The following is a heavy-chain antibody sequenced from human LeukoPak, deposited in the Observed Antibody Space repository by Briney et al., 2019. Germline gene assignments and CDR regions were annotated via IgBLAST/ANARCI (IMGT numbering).Heavy chain of an antibody. CDR3: ARVPYNWNYQRLKDYYYMDV. V-gene: IGHV1-18*04. D-gene: IGHD1-7*01. Sequence: ASVKVSCKASGYTFTSYGVSWVRQAPGQGLEWMGWISAYNGNTNYAQKLQGRVTMTTDTSTSTAYMELRSLRSDDTAVYYCARVPYNWNYQRLKDYYYMDVWGKGTTVTVSS. CDR2: ISAYNGNT. CDR1: GYTFTSYG. J-gene: IGHJ6*03.